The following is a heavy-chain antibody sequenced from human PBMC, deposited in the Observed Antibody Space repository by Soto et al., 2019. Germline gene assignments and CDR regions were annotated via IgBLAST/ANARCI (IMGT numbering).Heavy chain of an antibody. CDR3: ARLTYYDSTGSFDF. Sequence: SETLCLTCSVSGVSITSFYWSWSRQTPGRGLEWIGYIYYNGYTNYTSSLKSRVSISMDVSENRFSLKLNSVTAADTAVYYCARLTYYDSTGSFDFWGQGALVTVS. D-gene: IGHD3-22*01. CDR2: IYYNGYT. J-gene: IGHJ4*02. CDR1: GVSITSFY. V-gene: IGHV4-59*01.